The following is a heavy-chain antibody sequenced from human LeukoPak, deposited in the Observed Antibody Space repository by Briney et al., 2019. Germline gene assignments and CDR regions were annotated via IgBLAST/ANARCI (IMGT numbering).Heavy chain of an antibody. CDR2: ISGSGGST. J-gene: IGHJ6*03. CDR1: GFTFSSYA. V-gene: IGHV3-23*01. Sequence: AGGSLRLSCAASGFTFSSYAMSWVRQAPGKGLEWVSAISGSGGSTYYADSVKGRFTISRDNSKNTPYLQMNSLRAEDTAVYYCAKDLNYYYYMDVWGKGTTVTVSS. CDR3: AKDLNYYYYMDV.